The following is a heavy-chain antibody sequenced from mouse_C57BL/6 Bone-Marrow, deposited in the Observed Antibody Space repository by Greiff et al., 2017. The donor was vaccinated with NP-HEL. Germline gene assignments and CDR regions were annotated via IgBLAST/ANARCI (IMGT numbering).Heavy chain of an antibody. CDR2: IDPNSGGT. D-gene: IGHD1-1*01. J-gene: IGHJ1*03. CDR1: GYTFTSYW. Sequence: QVQLQQSGAELVKPGASVKLSCKASGYTFTSYWMHWVKQRPGRGLEWIGRIDPNSGGTKYNEKFKSKATLTVDKPSSTAYMQLSSLTSEDSAVYYCARRGLYGSSSYWYFDVWGTGTTVTVSS. V-gene: IGHV1-72*01. CDR3: ARRGLYGSSSYWYFDV.